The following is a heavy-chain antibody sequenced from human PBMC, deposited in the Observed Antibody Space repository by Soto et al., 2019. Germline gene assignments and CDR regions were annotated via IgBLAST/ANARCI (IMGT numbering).Heavy chain of an antibody. Sequence: PGGSLRLSCAASGFIFSNSAFHWVRQAPGKGLEWVALISYDGNNKYYADSVKGRFTISRDNSKNTLYLQMHSLRADDTAVYYCAREVASYDRSGFFDYWGQGALVTVSS. V-gene: IGHV3-30-3*01. CDR2: ISYDGNNK. D-gene: IGHD3-22*01. CDR1: GFIFSNSA. J-gene: IGHJ4*02. CDR3: AREVASYDRSGFFDY.